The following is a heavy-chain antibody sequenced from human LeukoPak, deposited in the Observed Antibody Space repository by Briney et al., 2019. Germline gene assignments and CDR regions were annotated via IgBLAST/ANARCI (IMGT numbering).Heavy chain of an antibody. CDR1: GGSISSSSYD. CDR2: SYYGGSA. D-gene: IGHD3-10*01. J-gene: IGHJ2*01. CDR3: ARGGIGSGAYWYFDL. V-gene: IGHV4-39*07. Sequence: SETLSLTCTVSGGSISSSSYDWGWIRQPPGKGQEWVGSSYYGGSANYNQSPKRRVPISVETPKNQFSLKLSSVTAADTAVYYCARGGIGSGAYWYFDLWGRGTVVTVSS.